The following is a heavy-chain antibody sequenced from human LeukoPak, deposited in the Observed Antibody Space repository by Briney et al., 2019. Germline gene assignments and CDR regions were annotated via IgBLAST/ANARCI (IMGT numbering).Heavy chain of an antibody. CDR2: IYTSGST. CDR3: ARALFGVVPYSPYYYYMDV. J-gene: IGHJ6*03. Sequence: SQTLSLTCTVSGGSISSGSYYGSWIRQPAGKGLEWIGRIYTSGSTNYNPSLKSRVTISVDTSKNQFSLKLSSVTAADTAVYYCARALFGVVPYSPYYYYMDVWGKGTTVTVSS. D-gene: IGHD3-3*01. V-gene: IGHV4-61*02. CDR1: GGSISSGSYY.